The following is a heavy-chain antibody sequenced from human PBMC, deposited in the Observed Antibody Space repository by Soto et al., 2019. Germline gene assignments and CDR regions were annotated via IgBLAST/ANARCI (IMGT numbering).Heavy chain of an antibody. D-gene: IGHD2-2*03. CDR2: IHYNGNT. V-gene: IGHV4-59*01. CDR3: AREGNLGRWIQPLDS. J-gene: IGHJ4*02. Sequence: ASETLSLTCTVSGDSIRSYSWSWIRQPPGKGLEWIGNIHYNGNTKYSPSLKSRVTMSVDTSKNHFSLKLISVTTADTAVYFCAREGNLGRWIQPLDSWGQGTLVTVSS. CDR1: GDSIRSYS.